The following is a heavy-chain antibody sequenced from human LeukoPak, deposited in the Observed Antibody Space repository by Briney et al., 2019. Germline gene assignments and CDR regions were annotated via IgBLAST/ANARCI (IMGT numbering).Heavy chain of an antibody. CDR1: GFTFSSYW. V-gene: IGHV3-7*01. Sequence: GGSLRLSCAASGFTFSSYWMSWVRQAPGKGLEWVANIKQDGSEKYYVDSVKGRFTISRDNAKNSLYLQMNSLRAEDTAVYYCARDMDTAMVTFDYWGQGTLVTVSS. J-gene: IGHJ4*02. CDR2: IKQDGSEK. CDR3: ARDMDTAMVTFDY. D-gene: IGHD5-18*01.